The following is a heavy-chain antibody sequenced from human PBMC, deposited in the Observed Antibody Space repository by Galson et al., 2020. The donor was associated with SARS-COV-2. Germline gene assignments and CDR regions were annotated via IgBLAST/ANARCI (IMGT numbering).Heavy chain of an antibody. CDR3: ARAPIVVVVAAYFDY. Sequence: SETLSLTCAVSGCSISSGGYSWSWIRQPPGKGLEWIGYIYYSGSTYYNPSLKSRVTISVDTSKNQFSLKLSSVTAADTAVYYCARAPIVVVVAAYFDYWGQGTLVTVSS. CDR2: IYYSGST. V-gene: IGHV4-30-4*07. CDR1: GCSISSGGYS. J-gene: IGHJ4*02. D-gene: IGHD2-15*01.